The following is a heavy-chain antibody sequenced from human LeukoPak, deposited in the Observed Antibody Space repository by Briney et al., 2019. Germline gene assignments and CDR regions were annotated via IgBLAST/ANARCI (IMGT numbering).Heavy chain of an antibody. D-gene: IGHD6-13*01. CDR3: ARVGGQQLVLSSYYFDY. V-gene: IGHV3-21*01. CDR2: ISIGTSYI. Sequence: GGSPRLSCAASGFTFSSYSMNWVRQAPGKGLEWVSSISIGTSYIYYADSVKGRFTISRDNAKNSLYLQMNSLRAEDTAVYYCARVGGQQLVLSSYYFDYWGQGTLVTVSS. CDR1: GFTFSSYS. J-gene: IGHJ4*02.